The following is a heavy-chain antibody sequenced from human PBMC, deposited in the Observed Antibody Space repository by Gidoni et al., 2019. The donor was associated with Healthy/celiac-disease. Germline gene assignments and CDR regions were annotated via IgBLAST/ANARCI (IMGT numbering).Heavy chain of an antibody. CDR3: ARDDCSGGSCLPFDY. J-gene: IGHJ4*02. Sequence: EVQLVESGGGLVQPGGSLRLSCAASGFPFSSYEMNWVRQAPGKGLEWVSYISSSGSTIYYADSVKGRFTISRDNAKNSLYLQMNSLRAEDTAVYYCARDDCSGGSCLPFDYWGQGTLVTVSS. CDR1: GFPFSSYE. D-gene: IGHD2-15*01. CDR2: ISSSGSTI. V-gene: IGHV3-48*03.